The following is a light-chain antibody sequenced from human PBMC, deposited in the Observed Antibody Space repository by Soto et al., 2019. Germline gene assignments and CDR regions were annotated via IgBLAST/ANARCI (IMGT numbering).Light chain of an antibody. CDR2: GAS. V-gene: IGKV3-15*01. Sequence: EIVMTQSPATLSVSPGERATLSCRASQSVSSNLAWYQPKPGQAPRLLIYGASTRATGIPARFSGSGSGTECTLTISSLQSEDFAVYYWQQYNNWPPYTFGQGTKLEIK. J-gene: IGKJ2*01. CDR1: QSVSSN. CDR3: QQYNNWPPYT.